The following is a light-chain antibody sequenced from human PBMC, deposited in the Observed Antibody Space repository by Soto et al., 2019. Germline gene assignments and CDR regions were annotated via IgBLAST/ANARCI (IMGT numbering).Light chain of an antibody. CDR1: QSISGW. J-gene: IGKJ1*01. CDR2: EAS. Sequence: DIQMTQSPSTLSGSVGDRVTITCRASQSISGWLAWYQQTPGTAPKLLIYEASNLESGVPSRLSGSASGTEFTLTISSLQPDDFATYYCQQYNSYWTFGHGTKVDIK. CDR3: QQYNSYWT. V-gene: IGKV1-5*01.